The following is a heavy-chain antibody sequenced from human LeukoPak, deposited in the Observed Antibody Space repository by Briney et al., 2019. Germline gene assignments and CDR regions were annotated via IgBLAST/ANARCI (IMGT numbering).Heavy chain of an antibody. CDR1: GFTFSSYE. J-gene: IGHJ4*02. D-gene: IGHD1-1*01. V-gene: IGHV3-48*03. Sequence: GGSLRLSCVASGFTFSSYEMNWVRRAPGKGLEWVSYISSSGFTMYYADSVEGRFTISRDNARNSLYLQMNSLRAEDTAVYYCARQSSIWNDGTNTDFNSWGQGTLVTVSS. CDR2: ISSSGFTM. CDR3: ARQSSIWNDGTNTDFNS.